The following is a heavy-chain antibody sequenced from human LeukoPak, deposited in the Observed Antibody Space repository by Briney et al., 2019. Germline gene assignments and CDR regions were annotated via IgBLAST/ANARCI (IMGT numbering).Heavy chain of an antibody. D-gene: IGHD5-18*01. V-gene: IGHV1-18*01. CDR3: ARNGGYSAHDY. J-gene: IGHJ4*02. CDR2: ISPYSGNT. Sequence: ASVKVSCKASGYTFSSHAFSWVRQAPGQGLEWMGWISPYSGNTKYEQIFKGRVTMTTDTSTSTAYMELRSLRADDTAVYYCARNGGYSAHDYWGQGTLVTVSS. CDR1: GYTFSSHA.